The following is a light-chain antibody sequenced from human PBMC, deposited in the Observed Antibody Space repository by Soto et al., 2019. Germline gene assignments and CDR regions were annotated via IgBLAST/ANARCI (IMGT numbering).Light chain of an antibody. CDR2: YAS. CDR3: QPHNDWVKT. CDR1: QSVDNK. J-gene: IGKJ2*01. V-gene: IGKV3D-15*01. Sequence: EIVMTQSPATLSVSPGERATLSCRASQSVDNKLAWYQQKPGQAPKLLIYYASTRATGVPARFSGSGSGTEFTLTISSLQSEDFAVYYCQPHNDWVKTFGQGTKLEI.